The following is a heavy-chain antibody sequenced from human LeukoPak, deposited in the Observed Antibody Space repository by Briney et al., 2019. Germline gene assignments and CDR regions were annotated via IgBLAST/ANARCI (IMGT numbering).Heavy chain of an antibody. Sequence: KPSETLSLTCTVSGGSISSYYWSWIRQPAGKGLEWIGRIYTSGSTNYNPSLKSRVTMSVDTSKNQFSLKLSSVTAADTAVYYCASHYDSSGYYSYFDYWGQGTLVTVSS. CDR2: IYTSGST. J-gene: IGHJ4*02. CDR3: ASHYDSSGYYSYFDY. V-gene: IGHV4-4*07. CDR1: GGSISSYY. D-gene: IGHD3-22*01.